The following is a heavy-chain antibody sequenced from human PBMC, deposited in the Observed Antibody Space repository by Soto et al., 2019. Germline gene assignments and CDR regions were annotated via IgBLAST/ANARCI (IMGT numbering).Heavy chain of an antibody. J-gene: IGHJ4*02. CDR2: ISSSSIYT. CDR1: GFTFRDYY. CDR3: TSHTYYYDSSGPGVY. D-gene: IGHD3-22*01. V-gene: IGHV3-11*05. Sequence: QVQLVEAGGGLVKPGGSLRLSCAASGFTFRDYYMSWIRQAPGKGLEWVSHISSSSIYTNYADSVKGRFTISRDNAKNSLYLQLNSLRAEDRAVYYCTSHTYYYDSSGPGVYWGQGILVTVSS.